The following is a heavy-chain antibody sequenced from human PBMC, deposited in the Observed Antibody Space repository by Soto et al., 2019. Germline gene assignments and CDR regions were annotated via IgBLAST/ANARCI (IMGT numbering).Heavy chain of an antibody. V-gene: IGHV1-69*02. D-gene: IGHD3-9*01. CDR2: IIPILGIA. Sequence: ASVKVSCKASGGTFSSYTISWVRQAPGQGLEWMGRIIPILGIANYAQKFQGRVTITADKSTSTAYMELSSLRSEDTAVYYCARGPYDILTGYWAPNWFDPWGQGTLVTVSS. J-gene: IGHJ5*02. CDR1: GGTFSSYT. CDR3: ARGPYDILTGYWAPNWFDP.